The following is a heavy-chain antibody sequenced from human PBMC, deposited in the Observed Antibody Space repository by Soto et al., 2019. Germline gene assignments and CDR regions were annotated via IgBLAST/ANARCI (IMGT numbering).Heavy chain of an antibody. J-gene: IGHJ6*03. CDR3: VRGVETTLTSYYYYYMDV. Sequence: ASVKVSCKASGYTFTSYDINWVRQATGQGLEWMGWMNPNSGNTGYAQKFQGRVTMTRNTSISTAYMELSSLRSEDTAVYYCVRGVETTLTSYYYYYMDVWGKGTTVTVSS. D-gene: IGHD1-7*01. CDR2: MNPNSGNT. V-gene: IGHV1-8*01. CDR1: GYTFTSYD.